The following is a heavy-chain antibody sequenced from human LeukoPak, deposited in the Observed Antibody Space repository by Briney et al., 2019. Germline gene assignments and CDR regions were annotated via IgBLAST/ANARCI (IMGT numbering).Heavy chain of an antibody. CDR2: IYYSGST. V-gene: IGHV4-59*01. CDR3: ARHVVELPAPLYFDY. D-gene: IGHD1-1*01. J-gene: IGHJ4*02. Sequence: SETLSLTCSVSGGSISNYYWGWIRQPPGKGLEWIGYIYYSGSTNDNPSLKSRVTISVDTSKNQFSLKLSSVTAADTAVYYCARHVVELPAPLYFDYWGQGTLVTVSS. CDR1: GGSISNYY.